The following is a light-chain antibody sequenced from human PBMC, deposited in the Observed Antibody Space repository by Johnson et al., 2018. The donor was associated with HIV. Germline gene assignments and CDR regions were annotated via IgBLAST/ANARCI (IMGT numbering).Light chain of an antibody. CDR3: ATWSGSLN. CDR2: ENN. CDR1: SSNIGNNY. Sequence: QSILTQPPSVSAAPGQKVTISCSGSSSNIGNNYVSWYQQLPGTAPKLLICENNKRPSGIPDRFSGSKSGTSATLGITGLQTGDEADYYCATWSGSLNFGTGTKVTVL. J-gene: IGLJ1*01. V-gene: IGLV1-51*02.